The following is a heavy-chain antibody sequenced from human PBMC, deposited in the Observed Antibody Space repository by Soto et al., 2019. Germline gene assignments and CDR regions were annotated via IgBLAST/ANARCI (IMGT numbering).Heavy chain of an antibody. CDR3: ARDSPPPRE. Sequence: QVQLVQSGAEVKKPGASVKVSCKTSGYSFTSYDIIWVRKAPGQGIDWMGWISAYNGNTNDTEKLQGRVTMTTDTSTSTAYMELRSLRSDDTAVYYCARDSPPPREWGQGTLVTVSS. CDR2: ISAYNGNT. CDR1: GYSFTSYD. J-gene: IGHJ4*02. V-gene: IGHV1-18*01.